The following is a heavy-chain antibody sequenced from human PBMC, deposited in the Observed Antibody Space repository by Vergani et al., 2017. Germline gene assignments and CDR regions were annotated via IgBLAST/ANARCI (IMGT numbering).Heavy chain of an antibody. Sequence: QVQLVQSGAEVKKPGASVKVSCKASGYILTSYAMHWVRQAPGQRLEWMGWINAGNGNTEYSQRFQGRVTITRDTSASTAYMELSSLRSEDTAVYYCAREGYYDILTGYFDAFDIWGQVTMVTVSS. CDR1: GYILTSYA. J-gene: IGHJ3*02. CDR2: INAGNGNT. D-gene: IGHD3-9*01. V-gene: IGHV1-3*01. CDR3: AREGYYDILTGYFDAFDI.